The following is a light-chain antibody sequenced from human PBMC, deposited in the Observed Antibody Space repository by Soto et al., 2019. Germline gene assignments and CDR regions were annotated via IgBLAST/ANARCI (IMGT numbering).Light chain of an antibody. CDR3: QSYDSSLSGWV. CDR1: SSNIGAGYD. V-gene: IGLV1-40*01. J-gene: IGLJ3*02. Sequence: QSALTQPPSVSRAPGQRVTISCTGSSSNIGAGYDVHWYQQLPGTAPKLLISGNSNRPSGVPDRFSGSKSGTSASLAITGLQAEDEADYYCQSYDSSLSGWVFGGGTKLTVL. CDR2: GNS.